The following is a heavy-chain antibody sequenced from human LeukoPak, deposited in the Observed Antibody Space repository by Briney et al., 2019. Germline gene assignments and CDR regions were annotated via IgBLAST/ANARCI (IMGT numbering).Heavy chain of an antibody. V-gene: IGHV3-23*01. CDR2: ISAGSEDS. J-gene: IGHJ6*03. CDR3: ARGAYYYYMDV. Sequence: PGGSLRLSCTASGFTFGGDAMSWVRQAPGKGLEWVSSISAGSEDSYYADSVKGRFTTSRDNSKNSLYLQMNSLRAEDTALYYSARGAYYYYMDVWGKGTTVTVSS. CDR1: GFTFGGDA.